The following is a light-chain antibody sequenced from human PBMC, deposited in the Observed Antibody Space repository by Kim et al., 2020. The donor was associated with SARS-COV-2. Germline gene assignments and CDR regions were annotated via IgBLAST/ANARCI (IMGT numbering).Light chain of an antibody. CDR3: QASDSSLV. Sequence: SYELTQPPSVSVSPGQTASITCAGDKLGDKYACWYQQKPGKSPVLVIYQDSKRPSGIPERFSGPNSGNTAPLTISGTQAMDEADYYCQASDSSLVFGGGT. CDR2: QDS. J-gene: IGLJ2*01. V-gene: IGLV3-1*01. CDR1: KLGDKY.